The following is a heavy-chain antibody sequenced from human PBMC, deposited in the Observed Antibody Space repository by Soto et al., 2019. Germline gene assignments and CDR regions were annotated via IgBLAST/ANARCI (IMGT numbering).Heavy chain of an antibody. CDR3: AKDRASSWEGPS. V-gene: IGHV3-23*01. D-gene: IGHD6-13*01. Sequence: HXESLNVSCQCTGITFSKYSMSLVLQAPGKGMEWVSAISGSGGWTYYADSVKGRFTIPRDNSKNTLYLQMSSLRAEDTAVYYCAKDRASSWEGPSWGQGTLVTVSS. CDR2: ISGSGGWT. CDR1: GITFSKYS. J-gene: IGHJ4*02.